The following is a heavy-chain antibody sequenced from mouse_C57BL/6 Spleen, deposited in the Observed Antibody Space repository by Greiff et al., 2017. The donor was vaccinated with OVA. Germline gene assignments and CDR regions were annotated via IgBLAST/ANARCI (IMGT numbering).Heavy chain of an antibody. CDR3: AISNYPYAMDY. D-gene: IGHD2-1*01. Sequence: EVQLQQSGPELVKPGASVKISCKASGYTFTDYYMNWVKQSHGKSLEWIGDINPNNGGTSYNQTFTGKATLTVDKSSSTAYMELRSLTAEDSAVYYGAISNYPYAMDYWGQGTSVTVSS. J-gene: IGHJ4*01. V-gene: IGHV1-26*01. CDR1: GYTFTDYY. CDR2: INPNNGGT.